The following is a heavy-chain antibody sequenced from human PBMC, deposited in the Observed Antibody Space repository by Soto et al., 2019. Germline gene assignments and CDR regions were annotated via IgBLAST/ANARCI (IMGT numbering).Heavy chain of an antibody. J-gene: IGHJ6*03. V-gene: IGHV1-46*01. D-gene: IGHD5-12*01. Sequence: GASVKVSCKASGYTFTSYYMHWVRQAPGQGLEWMGIINPSGGSTSYAQKFQGRVTMTRDTSTSTVYMELSSLRSEDTAVYYYEIVATTNYYYYMDVWGKGTTVTVSS. CDR2: INPSGGST. CDR3: EIVATTNYYYYMDV. CDR1: GYTFTSYY.